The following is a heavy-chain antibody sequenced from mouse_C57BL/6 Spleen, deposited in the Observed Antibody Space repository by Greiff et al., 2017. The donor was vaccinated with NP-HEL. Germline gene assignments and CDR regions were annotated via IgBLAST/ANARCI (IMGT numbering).Heavy chain of an antibody. V-gene: IGHV1-81*01. CDR2: IYPRSGNT. CDR1: GYTFTSYG. CDR3: ARIMEDYAMDY. J-gene: IGHJ4*01. Sequence: VQRVESGAELARPGASVKLSCKASGYTFTSYGISWVKQRTGQGLEWIGEIYPRSGNTYYNEKFKGKATLTADKSSSTAYMELRSLTSEDSAVYFCARIMEDYAMDYWGQGTSVTVSS.